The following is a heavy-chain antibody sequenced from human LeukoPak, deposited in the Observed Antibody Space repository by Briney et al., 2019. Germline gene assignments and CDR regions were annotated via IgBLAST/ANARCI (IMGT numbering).Heavy chain of an antibody. CDR3: TTGPFDYYGSASYLANGMDV. CDR1: GFTFSNAW. D-gene: IGHD3-10*01. CDR2: IKSKTDGGTR. Sequence: GGSLRLSCAASGFTFSNAWMSWVRQAPGKGLEWVGRIKSKTDGGTRNYTAPVKGRFTISRDDSKNTLYLQMNSLKTEDTAVYYCTTGPFDYYGSASYLANGMDVWGQGTTVTVSS. J-gene: IGHJ6*02. V-gene: IGHV3-15*01.